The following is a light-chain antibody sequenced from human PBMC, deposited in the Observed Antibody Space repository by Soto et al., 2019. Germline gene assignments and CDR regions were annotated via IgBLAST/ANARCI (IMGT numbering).Light chain of an antibody. J-gene: IGLJ3*02. Sequence: QSALTQPRSVSGSPGQSVTISCTGTSSDVGGYTYVSWYQQHPGKAPKLMIDDVSKRPSGVPDRFSGSKSGNTASLTISGLQAEDEADYYCCSYAGSYTLVFGGGTQLTVL. CDR2: DVS. V-gene: IGLV2-11*01. CDR3: CSYAGSYTLV. CDR1: SSDVGGYTY.